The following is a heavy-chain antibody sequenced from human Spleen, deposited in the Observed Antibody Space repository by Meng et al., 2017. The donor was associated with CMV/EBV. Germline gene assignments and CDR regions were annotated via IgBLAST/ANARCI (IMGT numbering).Heavy chain of an antibody. CDR1: GGPISSSSYY. D-gene: IGHD2-2*02. V-gene: IGHV4-39*07. CDR3: AREGYCSSTSCYTGMDV. J-gene: IGHJ6*02. CDR2: IYYSGNT. Sequence: GSLRLSCTVSGGPISSSSYYWGWIRQPPGKGLEWIGSIYYSGNTYYNPSLKSRVSISVDTSKNQFSLKLSSVTAADTAVYYCAREGYCSSTSCYTGMDVWGQGTTVTVSS.